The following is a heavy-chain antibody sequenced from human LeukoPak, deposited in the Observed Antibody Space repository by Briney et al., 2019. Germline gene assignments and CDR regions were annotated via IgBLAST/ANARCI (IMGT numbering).Heavy chain of an antibody. J-gene: IGHJ3*02. CDR2: ISSSSSTI. D-gene: IGHD6-13*01. Sequence: PGGSLRLSCAASGFTFSSYSMNWVRQAPRKGLEWVSYISSSSSTIYYADSVKGRFTISRDNAKNSLYLQMNSLRAEDTAVYYCARRIAAAGNDAFDIWGQGTMVTVSS. CDR1: GFTFSSYS. V-gene: IGHV3-48*01. CDR3: ARRIAAAGNDAFDI.